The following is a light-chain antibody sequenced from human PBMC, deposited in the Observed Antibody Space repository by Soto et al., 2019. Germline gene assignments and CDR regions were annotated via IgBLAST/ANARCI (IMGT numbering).Light chain of an antibody. J-gene: IGLJ1*01. CDR3: SSYTSSSNYV. CDR1: SSDVGGYNY. CDR2: DVS. Sequence: QSALTQPASVSGSPGQSITISCTGTSSDVGGYNYVSWYQQHPGKAPKLMIYDVSNRPSGVSNRFSGSKSGNTASLTISGLQAEDEADYYCSSYTSSSNYVFGTGTSSPS. V-gene: IGLV2-14*01.